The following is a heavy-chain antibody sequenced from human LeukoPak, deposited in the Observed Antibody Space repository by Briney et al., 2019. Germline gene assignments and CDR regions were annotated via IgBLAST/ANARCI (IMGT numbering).Heavy chain of an antibody. CDR2: SDGSDT. J-gene: IGHJ4*02. CDR3: ARVESGSCSNTRCRSIDF. V-gene: IGHV3-74*01. Sequence: SGGSLRLSCEGSGFTFSEYWLHWVRQTPGKGLVWVSRSDGSDTSYADSVKGRFTISRDNAKNTLFLQMSSLRAEDTAVYYCARVESGSCSNTRCRSIDFWGQGTLVTVSS. D-gene: IGHD2-2*01. CDR1: GFTFSEYW.